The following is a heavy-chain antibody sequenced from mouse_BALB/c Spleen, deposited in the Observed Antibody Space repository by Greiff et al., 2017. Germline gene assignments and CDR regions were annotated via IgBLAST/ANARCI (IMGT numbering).Heavy chain of an antibody. D-gene: IGHD2-1*01. CDR3: TEDYGNSDYYAMDY. J-gene: IGHJ4*01. CDR1: GYSFTSYW. CDR2: IYPGNSDT. Sequence: EVQLQQSGTVLARPGASVKMSCKASGYSFTSYWMHWVKQRPGQGLEWIGAIYPGNSDTSYNQKFKGKAKLTAVTSASTAYMELSSLTNEDSAVYYCTEDYGNSDYYAMDYWGQGTSVTVSS. V-gene: IGHV1-5*01.